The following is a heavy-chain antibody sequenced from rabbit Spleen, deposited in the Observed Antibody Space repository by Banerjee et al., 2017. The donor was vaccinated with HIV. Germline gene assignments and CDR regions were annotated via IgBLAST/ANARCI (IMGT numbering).Heavy chain of an antibody. CDR2: IYSGDGST. J-gene: IGHJ3*01. CDR1: GFSFSSNY. V-gene: IGHV1S47*01. CDR3: ARAIVPWLGLTRLDL. Sequence: EESGGDLVKPGASLTLTCTASGFSFSSNYWICWVRQAPGKGPEWIACIYSGDGSTYYASWVNGRFTISRSTSLNTVTLQMTSLTAADTATYFCARAIVPWLGLTRLDLWGQGTLVTVS. D-gene: IGHD4-1*01.